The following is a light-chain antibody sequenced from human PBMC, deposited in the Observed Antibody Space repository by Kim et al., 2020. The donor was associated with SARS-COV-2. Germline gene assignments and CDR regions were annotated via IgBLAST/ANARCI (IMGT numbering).Light chain of an antibody. V-gene: IGKV1-39*01. J-gene: IGKJ4*01. CDR3: QHFYSTPWLT. CDR2: AAS. CDR1: QSIGTR. Sequence: IQMTQSPSSLAASVGDRVTIACRASQSIGTRLNWYQQRPGKAPKLLIYAASSLQSGVPSRFSGTGSGTDFTLTISSLQPEDFATYYCQHFYSTPWLTFGGGTKVDIK.